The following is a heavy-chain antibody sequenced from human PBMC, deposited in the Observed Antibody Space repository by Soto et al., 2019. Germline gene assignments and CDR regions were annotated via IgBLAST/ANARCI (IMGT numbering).Heavy chain of an antibody. CDR1: GFTFSSYW. D-gene: IGHD6-13*01. Sequence: GGSLRLSCAASGFTFSSYWMHWVRQAPGKVLVWVSRINSDGSSTSYADSVKGRFTISRDNAKNTLYLQMNSLRAEDTAVYYCARDPALAAAGYYYYGMDVWGQGTTVNVSS. CDR2: INSDGSST. CDR3: ARDPALAAAGYYYYGMDV. V-gene: IGHV3-74*01. J-gene: IGHJ6*02.